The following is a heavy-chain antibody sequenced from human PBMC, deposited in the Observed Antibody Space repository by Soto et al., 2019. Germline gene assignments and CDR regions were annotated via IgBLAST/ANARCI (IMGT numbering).Heavy chain of an antibody. CDR2: IYYSGST. CDR1: GGSISSSSYY. J-gene: IGHJ5*02. D-gene: IGHD3-3*01. CDR3: ARHHSLTIFGVVTQKTNWFDP. V-gene: IGHV4-39*01. Sequence: SETLSLTCTVSGGSISSSSYYWGWIRQPPGKGLEWIGSIYYSGSTYYNPSLKSRVTISVDTSKNQFSLKLSSVTAADTAVYYCARHHSLTIFGVVTQKTNWFDPWGQGTLGTVSS.